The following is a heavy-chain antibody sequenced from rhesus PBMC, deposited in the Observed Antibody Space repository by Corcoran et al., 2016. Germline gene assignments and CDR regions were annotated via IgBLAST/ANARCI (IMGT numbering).Heavy chain of an antibody. CDR2: TYGSGGLS. V-gene: IGHV4S14*01. Sequence: QVQLQESGPGLVKPSETLSLTCAVSGYSISSNYWNWIRQPPGKGREGIGGTYGSGGLSSLHPSLDSRIHLSLNTSKNHVSLKLSSVTAAVTAVYYCARDRPHYNIWTGYYYYGLDSWGQGVVVTVSS. J-gene: IGHJ6*01. D-gene: IGHD3-3*01. CDR1: GYSISSNY. CDR3: ARDRPHYNIWTGYYYYGLDS.